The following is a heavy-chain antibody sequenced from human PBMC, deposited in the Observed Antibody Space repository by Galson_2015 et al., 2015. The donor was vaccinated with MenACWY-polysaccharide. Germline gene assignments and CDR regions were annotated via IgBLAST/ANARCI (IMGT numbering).Heavy chain of an antibody. CDR2: INSDGRTT. Sequence: SLRLSCAASGFTFSRYWMHWVRQAPGKGLVWFSRINSDGRTTSYADSVKGRFTISRENAKNTVYLQMNSLRAEDTAVYYCATTVKYSGSDYFTDWGQGTLVTVSS. V-gene: IGHV3-74*01. CDR1: GFTFSRYW. CDR3: ATTVKYSGSDYFTD. J-gene: IGHJ4*02. D-gene: IGHD1-26*01.